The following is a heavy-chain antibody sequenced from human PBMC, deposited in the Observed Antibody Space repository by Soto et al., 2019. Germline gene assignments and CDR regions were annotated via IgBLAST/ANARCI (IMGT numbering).Heavy chain of an antibody. D-gene: IGHD2-2*01. CDR1: GFTFSSYW. CDR2: IKEDGSEK. CDR3: ARAPPRAPPAMGYFDY. J-gene: IGHJ4*02. Sequence: GGSLRLSCEASGFTFSSYWMSWVRQAPGKGLEWVANIKEDGSEKYYVDSVKGRFTISRDNAKNSLSLQMNSLRAEDTAVYFCARAPPRAPPAMGYFDYWGQGALVTVSS. V-gene: IGHV3-7*05.